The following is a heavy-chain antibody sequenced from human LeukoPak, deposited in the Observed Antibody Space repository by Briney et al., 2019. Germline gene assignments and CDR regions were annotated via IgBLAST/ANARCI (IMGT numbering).Heavy chain of an antibody. CDR3: ARAPRGVVVKSDAFDI. J-gene: IGHJ3*02. CDR2: IYYSGGT. D-gene: IGHD2-15*01. V-gene: IGHV4-59*01. CDR1: GGSISSYY. Sequence: ASETLSLTCTVSGGSISSYYWSWLRQPPGKGLEWLGYIYYSGGTNYNPSLKSRVRTSVDTSKKQFSLKPSSVTAADTAVYYCARAPRGVVVKSDAFDIWGQGTMVTVSS.